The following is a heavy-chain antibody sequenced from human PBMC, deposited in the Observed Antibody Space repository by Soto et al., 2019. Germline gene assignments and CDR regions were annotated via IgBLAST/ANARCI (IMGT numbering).Heavy chain of an antibody. CDR2: IYPGDSDT. CDR3: ARTPPPDFWSGYAYYYYGMDV. D-gene: IGHD3-3*01. Sequence: GESLKISCKGSGYSFTSYWIGWVRQMPGKGLEWMGIIYPGDSDTRYSPSFQGQVTISADKSISTAYLQWSSLKASDTAMYYCARTPPPDFWSGYAYYYYGMDVWGQGTTVTVYS. V-gene: IGHV5-51*01. CDR1: GYSFTSYW. J-gene: IGHJ6*02.